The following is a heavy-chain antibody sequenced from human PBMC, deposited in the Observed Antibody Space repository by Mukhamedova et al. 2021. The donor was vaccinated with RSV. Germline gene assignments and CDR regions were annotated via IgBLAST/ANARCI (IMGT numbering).Heavy chain of an antibody. CDR2: IYHSGST. J-gene: IGHJ5*02. V-gene: IGHV4-4*02. Sequence: GLEWIGEIYHSGSTNYNPSLKSRVTISVDKSKNQFSLKLSSVTAADTAVYYCARVGHSSGWYDWFDPWGQGTLVTVSP. D-gene: IGHD6-19*01. CDR3: ARVGHSSGWYDWFDP.